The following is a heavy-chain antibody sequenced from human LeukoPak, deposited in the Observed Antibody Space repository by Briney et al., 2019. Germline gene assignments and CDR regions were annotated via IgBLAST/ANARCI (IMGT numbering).Heavy chain of an antibody. CDR3: AKLPSSSWYY. D-gene: IGHD6-13*01. J-gene: IGHJ4*02. V-gene: IGHV3-23*01. CDR2: ISGSGGNT. Sequence: GGSLRLSCAASGFTFSSYAMSWVRQAPRKWLEWVSAISGSGGNTYYADSVKGRFTISRDNSKNTLYLQMNSLRAEDTAVYYCAKLPSSSWYYWGQGTLVTVSS. CDR1: GFTFSSYA.